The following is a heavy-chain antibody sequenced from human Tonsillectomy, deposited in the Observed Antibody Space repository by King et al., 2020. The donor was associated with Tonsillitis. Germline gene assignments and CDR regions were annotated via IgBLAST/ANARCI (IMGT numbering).Heavy chain of an antibody. CDR2: INHSGST. Sequence: VQLQQWGAGLLKPSETLSLTCGVHGGSFSGYNWTWIRQPPGKGLEWIGEINHSGSTNYNPSLKSRVTISVDTSKNQFSLKLSSVTAADTAVYYCAGPGHCSDGNCYLPYYYYYMDVWGKGTPVTVSS. J-gene: IGHJ6*03. V-gene: IGHV4-34*01. D-gene: IGHD2-15*01. CDR1: GGSFSGYN. CDR3: AGPGHCSDGNCYLPYYYYYMDV.